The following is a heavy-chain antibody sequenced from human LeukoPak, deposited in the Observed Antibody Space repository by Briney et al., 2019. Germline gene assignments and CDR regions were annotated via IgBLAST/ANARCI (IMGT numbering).Heavy chain of an antibody. CDR3: ARAAMWYGGSEY. J-gene: IGHJ4*02. CDR2: IIPTGDSS. CDR1: GYTFTGYY. V-gene: IGHV1-46*01. D-gene: IGHD4-23*01. Sequence: ASVKVSCKASGYTFTGYYMHWVRQAPGQGLEWMGAIIPTGDSSSDTQKFQGRVTMTTDTSTTTVYMELSSLRSEDTAVYYCARAAMWYGGSEYWGQGTLVTVSS.